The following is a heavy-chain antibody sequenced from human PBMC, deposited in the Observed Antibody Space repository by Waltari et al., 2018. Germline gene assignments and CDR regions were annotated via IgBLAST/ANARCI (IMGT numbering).Heavy chain of an antibody. CDR3: ARGVKRGAISDY. D-gene: IGHD3-10*01. Sequence: QVQLVQSGAEVKKPGASVKVYCKVSGYTFTSLYMHWVRQAPGQGLEWMGIINPSGGSTSYTQKFQGRVTMTRDTSTSTVYMELSSLRSEDTAVYYCARGVKRGAISDYWGQGTLVTVSS. CDR2: INPSGGST. CDR1: GYTFTSLY. V-gene: IGHV1-46*01. J-gene: IGHJ4*02.